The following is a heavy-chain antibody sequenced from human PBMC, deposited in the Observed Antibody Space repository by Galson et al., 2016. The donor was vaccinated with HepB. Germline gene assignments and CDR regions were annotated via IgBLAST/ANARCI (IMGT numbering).Heavy chain of an antibody. D-gene: IGHD6-19*01. Sequence: SLRLSCAASGFTFKNYAMNWVRQAPEKGLEWVSGISASGAGTYYADSVKGRFTISRDNFKNTLYLQMNSLRAEDTAVYYCAKEISVAGVNGLPSDYWGQGTLVTVSS. J-gene: IGHJ4*02. CDR1: GFTFKNYA. CDR2: ISASGAGT. CDR3: AKEISVAGVNGLPSDY. V-gene: IGHV3-23*01.